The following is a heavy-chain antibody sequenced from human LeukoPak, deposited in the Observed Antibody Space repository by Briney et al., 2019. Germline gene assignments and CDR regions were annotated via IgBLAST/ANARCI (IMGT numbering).Heavy chain of an antibody. CDR3: ASSSTSWKGNAFDI. J-gene: IGHJ3*02. CDR1: GFTFSGYA. CDR2: ISYDGTTK. Sequence: GRSLRLSCAASGFTFSGYATRWVRQAPGRGLEWMIVISYDGTTKFYADSVKGRFTISRDRSKDTVYLQMNSLRAEDTAVYYCASSSTSWKGNAFDIWGQGTMVTVSS. V-gene: IGHV3-30-3*01. D-gene: IGHD2-2*01.